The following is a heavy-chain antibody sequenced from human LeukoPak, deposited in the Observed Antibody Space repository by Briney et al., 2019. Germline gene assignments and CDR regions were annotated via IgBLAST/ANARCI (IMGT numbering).Heavy chain of an antibody. CDR2: IASDGSST. J-gene: IGHJ4*02. Sequence: GGSLRLSCAASGFTFSRYWMNWVRQAPGKGLVWVSRIASDGSSTTYADSVKGRFSISRDNAKNTLYLQMNSLRVEDTAVYYCARGRPHGNDYWGQGTLVTVSS. V-gene: IGHV3-74*01. CDR1: GFTFSRYW. D-gene: IGHD4-23*01. CDR3: ARGRPHGNDY.